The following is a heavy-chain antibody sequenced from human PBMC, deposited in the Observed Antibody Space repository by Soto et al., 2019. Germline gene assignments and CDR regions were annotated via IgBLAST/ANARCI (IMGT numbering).Heavy chain of an antibody. V-gene: IGHV3-33*01. D-gene: IGHD6-19*01. Sequence: QVQLVESGGGVVQPGRSMRLSCAASGFTFGSYGMHWVRQAPGKGLEWVAVIWYDGSNKYYADSVKGRFTISRDNSKNMLYLEMNVHRVNDTAVYYCAIADYRIGYHRNSHYFDYWSQVTLVTVSS. CDR1: GFTFGSYG. J-gene: IGHJ4*02. CDR3: AIADYRIGYHRNSHYFDY. CDR2: IWYDGSNK.